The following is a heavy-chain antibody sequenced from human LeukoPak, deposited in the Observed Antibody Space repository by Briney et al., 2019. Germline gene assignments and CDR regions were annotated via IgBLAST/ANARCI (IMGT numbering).Heavy chain of an antibody. Sequence: GGSLRLSCAASGSPLTNFWMTWVRQAPGKGLEWVGRIKSESEGATAQYAAPVKGRFTISRDDSQNRVYLQIDSLKTDDTATYYCTTSLYSYSDDWGLGILVTVSS. CDR2: IKSESEGATA. J-gene: IGHJ4*02. CDR3: TTSLYSYSDD. D-gene: IGHD5-18*01. CDR1: GSPLTNFW. V-gene: IGHV3-15*01.